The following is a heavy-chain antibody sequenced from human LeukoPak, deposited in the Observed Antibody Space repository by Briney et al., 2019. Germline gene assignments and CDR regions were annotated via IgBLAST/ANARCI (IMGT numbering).Heavy chain of an antibody. J-gene: IGHJ4*02. CDR2: IYHSGST. Sequence: SETLSLTCAVSGGSISSSNWWSWVRQPPGKGLEWIGEIYHSGSTNYNPSLKSRVTISVDMSKKQISLKLASVTGADTAVYYCAGERGEEYSSGWYKTNFFYNWGQGIRVTVSS. V-gene: IGHV4-4*02. CDR3: AGERGEEYSSGWYKTNFFYN. D-gene: IGHD6-19*01. CDR1: GGSISSSNW.